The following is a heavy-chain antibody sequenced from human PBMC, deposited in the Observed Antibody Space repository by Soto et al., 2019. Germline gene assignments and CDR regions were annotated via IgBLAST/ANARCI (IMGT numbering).Heavy chain of an antibody. CDR2: ISWNSGSI. D-gene: IGHD4-17*01. CDR1: GFTFDDYA. CDR3: AKGDYGDHGGAFDI. Sequence: PGGSLRLSCAASGFTFDDYAMHWVRQAPGKGLEWVSGISWNSGSIGYADSVKGRFTISRDNAKNSLYLQMNSLRAEDTALYYCAKGDYGDHGGAFDIWGQGTMVTVSS. V-gene: IGHV3-9*01. J-gene: IGHJ3*02.